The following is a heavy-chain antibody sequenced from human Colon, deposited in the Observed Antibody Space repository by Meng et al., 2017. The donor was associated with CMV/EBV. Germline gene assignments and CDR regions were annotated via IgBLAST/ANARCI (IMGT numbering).Heavy chain of an antibody. J-gene: IGHJ4*02. CDR2: IRSDASSI. D-gene: IGHD1-26*01. Sequence: EVGVCEAGGGLDQPGGSLRRSCEVYGLDSSSDWVEWVRQVPGKGPLWVSRIRSDASSINDADSVKGRFTISRDNAKNAVHLQMNNLGDEDTALYYCIVMPPGYWGQGTLVTVSS. CDR3: IVMPPGY. V-gene: IGHV3-74*02. CDR1: GLDSSSDW.